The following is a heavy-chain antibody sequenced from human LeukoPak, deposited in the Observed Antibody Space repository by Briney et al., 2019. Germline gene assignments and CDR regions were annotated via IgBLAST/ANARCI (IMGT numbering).Heavy chain of an antibody. CDR1: GFTFSNYG. CDR2: ISYDGSNK. V-gene: IGHV3-30*18. CDR3: AKRGGTTVVRLGLGWFDL. J-gene: IGHJ5*02. D-gene: IGHD4-23*01. Sequence: GGSLRLSCAASGFTFSNYGMHWVRQAPGKGLEWVAVISYDGSNKYYADSVKGRFTISRDNSKNTLYLQMNSLRAEDTAVYYCAKRGGTTVVRLGLGWFDLWGQGTLVTVSS.